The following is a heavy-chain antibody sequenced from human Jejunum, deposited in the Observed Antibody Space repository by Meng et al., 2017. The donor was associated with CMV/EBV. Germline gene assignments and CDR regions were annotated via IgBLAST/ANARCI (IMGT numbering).Heavy chain of an antibody. D-gene: IGHD3-3*01. CDR2: SEGDGGNT. J-gene: IGHJ4*02. CDR3: ARQLVTDFWNAIDY. CDR1: GFTLQSSW. V-gene: IGHV3-74*01. Sequence: GFTLQSSWRCQVRPTPGKGLVYVSRSEGDGGNTDYADSLKGRFTISRDNAKNTLYLQMSSLTAEDTAVYYCARQLVTDFWNAIDYWGRGTLVTVSS.